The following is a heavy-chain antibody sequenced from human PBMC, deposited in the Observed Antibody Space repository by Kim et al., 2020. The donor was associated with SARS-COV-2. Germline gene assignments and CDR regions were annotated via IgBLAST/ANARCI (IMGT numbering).Heavy chain of an antibody. CDR3: ARPSSSHFDF. Sequence: TTIYAGTVRGRFTISRDYSENKRDLQMDSLSAGDTAVYYCARPSSSHFDFWGQGTLVTVSS. CDR2: TT. J-gene: IGHJ4*02. D-gene: IGHD3-10*01. V-gene: IGHV3-33*01.